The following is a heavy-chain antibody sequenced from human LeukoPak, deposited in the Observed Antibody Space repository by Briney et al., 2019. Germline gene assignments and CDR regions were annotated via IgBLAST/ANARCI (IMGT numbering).Heavy chain of an antibody. CDR3: AREPPDTYYYGSANGDAFDI. J-gene: IGHJ3*02. V-gene: IGHV3-7*01. D-gene: IGHD3-10*01. CDR1: GFTFSSYW. Sequence: GGSLRLSCAASGFTFSSYWMSWVRQAPGKGLEWVANIKQDGSEKYYVDSVKGRFTISRDNAKNSLYLQMNSLRAEDTAVYYCAREPPDTYYYGSANGDAFDIWGQGTMVTVSS. CDR2: IKQDGSEK.